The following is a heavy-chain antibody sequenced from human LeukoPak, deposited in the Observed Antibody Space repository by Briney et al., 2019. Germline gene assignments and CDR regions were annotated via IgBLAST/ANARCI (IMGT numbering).Heavy chain of an antibody. J-gene: IGHJ4*02. CDR2: ITDRGGT. V-gene: IGHV4-34*01. D-gene: IGHD1-26*01. CDR3: ARVPDWEPIDK. Sequence: PSETLSLTCAVSGGSVSGYSWSWIRQPPGKGLEWIGDITDRGGTSYTPSLKSRVTISLDTSKNQFSLHLTSVTAADTAVYFCARVPDWEPIDKWGQGTLVTASS. CDR1: GGSVSGYS.